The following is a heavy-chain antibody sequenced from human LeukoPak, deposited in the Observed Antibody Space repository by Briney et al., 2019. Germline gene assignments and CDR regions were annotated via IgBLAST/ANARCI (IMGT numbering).Heavy chain of an antibody. CDR1: GFTFSNYE. V-gene: IGHV3-48*03. CDR2: ISSSGNII. CDR3: ARGDTAMVDYYYYMDV. J-gene: IGHJ6*03. Sequence: GGSLRLSCAASGFTFSNYEMNWVRQAPGKGLEWVSYISSSGNIIYYADSVKGRFTISRDNAKNSLYLQMNSLRAEDTAVYYCARGDTAMVDYYYYMDVWGKGTTVTISS. D-gene: IGHD5-18*01.